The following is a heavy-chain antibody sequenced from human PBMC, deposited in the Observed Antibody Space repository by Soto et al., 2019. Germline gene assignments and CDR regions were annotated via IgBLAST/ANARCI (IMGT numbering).Heavy chain of an antibody. CDR1: GLSFSRYA. Sequence: PGGYLRLSCAAAGLSFSRYAMSWGRQAPGKGLEWASSISGNGGTTYYADSVRGRFTISRDNSKNTLFLQMNSLRAEDTAVYYCAKAHRGIMGADVCGRGTLVAVS. CDR3: AKAHRGIMGADV. CDR2: ISGNGGTT. D-gene: IGHD1-26*01. V-gene: IGHV3-23*01. J-gene: IGHJ1*01.